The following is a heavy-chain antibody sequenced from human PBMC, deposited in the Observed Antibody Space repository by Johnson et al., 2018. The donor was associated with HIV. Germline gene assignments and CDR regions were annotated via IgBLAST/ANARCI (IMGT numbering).Heavy chain of an antibody. Sequence: QVQLVESGGGVVQPGRSLRLSCAASGFTFSSYAMHWVRQAPGKGLDWVAVISYDGSNKYYADSVKGRFPISRDNSKNTPYLQMDSLRPEDTAVYYCAKIWGDIAATGDAFDIWGQGTMVTVSS. D-gene: IGHD5-12*01. J-gene: IGHJ3*02. CDR3: AKIWGDIAATGDAFDI. V-gene: IGHV3-30*04. CDR1: GFTFSSYA. CDR2: ISYDGSNK.